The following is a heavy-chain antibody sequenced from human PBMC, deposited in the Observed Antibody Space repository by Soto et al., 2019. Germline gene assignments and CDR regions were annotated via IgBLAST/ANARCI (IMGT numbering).Heavy chain of an antibody. CDR2: IYYSGST. J-gene: IGHJ6*02. CDR1: GGSISSGGYY. V-gene: IGHV4-31*03. D-gene: IGHD6-13*01. Sequence: PSETLSLTCTVSGGSISSGGYYWSWIRQHPGKGPEWIGYIYYSGSTYYNPSLKSRVTISVDTSKNQFSLKLSSVTAADTAVYYCARDKRSVAAAGTGPGYYYGMDVWGQGTTVTVSS. CDR3: ARDKRSVAAAGTGPGYYYGMDV.